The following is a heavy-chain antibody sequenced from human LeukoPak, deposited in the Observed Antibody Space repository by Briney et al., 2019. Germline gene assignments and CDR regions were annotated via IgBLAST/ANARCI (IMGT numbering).Heavy chain of an antibody. D-gene: IGHD3-22*01. Sequence: ASVKLSCKASGYTFTSYGISGVRQAPGQGLEWRGWISAYNGNTNYAQKLQGRVTMTTDTSTSTAYMELRSLRSDDTAVYYCAREILDYYDSSGYSGPMDVWGKGTTVTVSS. CDR2: ISAYNGNT. J-gene: IGHJ6*03. CDR3: AREILDYYDSSGYSGPMDV. V-gene: IGHV1-18*01. CDR1: GYTFTSYG.